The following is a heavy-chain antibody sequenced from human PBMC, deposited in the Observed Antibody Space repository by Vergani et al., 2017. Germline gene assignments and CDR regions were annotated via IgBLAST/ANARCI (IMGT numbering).Heavy chain of an antibody. Sequence: QVQLVQSGAEVKKPGASVKVSCKASGYTFTSYGISWVRQAPGQGLEWMGWISAYNGNTNYAQKLQGRVTMTTDTSTSTAYMKLRSLKSDDTAVYYCARPTYSSGRLIGAAQNGGNGMDVWGQGTTVTVSS. CDR3: ARPTYSSGRLIGAAQNGGNGMDV. D-gene: IGHD6-25*01. CDR1: GYTFTSYG. J-gene: IGHJ6*02. CDR2: ISAYNGNT. V-gene: IGHV1-18*01.